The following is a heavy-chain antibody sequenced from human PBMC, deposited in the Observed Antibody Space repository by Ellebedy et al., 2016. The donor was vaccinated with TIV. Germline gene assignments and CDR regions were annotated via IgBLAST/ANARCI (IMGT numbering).Heavy chain of an antibody. J-gene: IGHJ4*02. CDR2: INPNSGGT. D-gene: IGHD3-9*01. Sequence: ASVKVSXKASGYTFTGYYMHWVRQAPGQGLEWMGWINPNSGGTNYAQKFQGRVTMTRDTSISTAYMELSRLRSDDTAVYYCARDRYYDILTGYYNQPGFDYWGQGTLVTVSS. CDR1: GYTFTGYY. CDR3: ARDRYYDILTGYYNQPGFDY. V-gene: IGHV1-2*02.